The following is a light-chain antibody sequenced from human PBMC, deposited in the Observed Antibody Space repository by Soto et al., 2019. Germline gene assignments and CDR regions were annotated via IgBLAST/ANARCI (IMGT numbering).Light chain of an antibody. V-gene: IGKV1-5*03. J-gene: IGKJ2*01. Sequence: DIQMTQSPSTLSASVGDRVTITCRASQSISSWLAWYQQKPGKAPKLLIYKASSLESGVPSRFSGSGSGTEFTLTISSLESEDVAVYYCQQRSNWPPYTFGQGTKVEI. CDR1: QSISSW. CDR2: KAS. CDR3: QQRSNWPPYT.